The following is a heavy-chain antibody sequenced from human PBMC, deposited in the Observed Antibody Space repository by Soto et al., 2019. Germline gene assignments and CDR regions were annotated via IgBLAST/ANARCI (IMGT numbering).Heavy chain of an antibody. Sequence: VASVNVSCKAAGYAFTKHQAYCVCRAPGQRLEWMGWVNRKSGGTKSAQRSQGPVAMTRATSISPAYMELSRLRSDDTALYYCARRKGDHYDSSGYHYYFDHW. D-gene: IGHD3-22*01. J-gene: IGHJ4*01. CDR3: ARRKGDHYDSSGYHYYFDH. CDR1: GYAFTKHQ. V-gene: IGHV1-2*02. CDR2: VNRKSGGT.